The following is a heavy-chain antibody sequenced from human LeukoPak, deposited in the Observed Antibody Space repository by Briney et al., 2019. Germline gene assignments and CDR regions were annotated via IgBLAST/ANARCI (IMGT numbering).Heavy chain of an antibody. CDR1: GGSFSGYY. CDR3: AGGESTIFGVVTESYYYYGMDV. J-gene: IGHJ6*02. V-gene: IGHV4-34*01. D-gene: IGHD3-3*01. Sequence: SETLSLTCAVYGGSFSGYYWSWIRQPPGKGLEWIGEINHSGSTNYNPSLKSRVTISVDTSKNQFSLKLSSVTAADTAVYYCAGGESTIFGVVTESYYYYGMDVWGQGTTVTVSS. CDR2: INHSGST.